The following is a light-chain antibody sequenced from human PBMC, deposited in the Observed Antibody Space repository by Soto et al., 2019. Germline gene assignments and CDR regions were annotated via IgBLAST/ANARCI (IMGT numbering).Light chain of an antibody. CDR3: QQYGGSPFT. CDR1: QSVNTRY. V-gene: IGKV3-20*01. J-gene: IGKJ3*01. Sequence: EIVLTQSPGTLSLSPGERATLSCRASQSVNTRYLAWYQQKPGQAPRLLIYGASSRATGIPDRFSGSGSGTDFTLTISRLEPEDFAVYYCQQYGGSPFTFGPGTKVDIK. CDR2: GAS.